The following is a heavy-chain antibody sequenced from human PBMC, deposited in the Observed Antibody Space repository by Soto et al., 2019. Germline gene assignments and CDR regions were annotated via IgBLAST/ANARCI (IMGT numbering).Heavy chain of an antibody. CDR3: VQTPYYYYYGMDV. V-gene: IGHV3-64D*06. CDR1: GFTFSSYA. Sequence: LRLSCSASGFTFSSYAMHWVRQAPGKGLEYVSAISSNGGSTYYADSVKGRFTISRDNSKNTLYLQMSSLRAEDTAVYYCVQTPYYYYYGMDVWRQGTTVTVSS. J-gene: IGHJ6*02. CDR2: ISSNGGST.